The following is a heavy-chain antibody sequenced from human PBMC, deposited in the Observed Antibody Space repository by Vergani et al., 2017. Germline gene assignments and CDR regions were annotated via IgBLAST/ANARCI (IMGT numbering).Heavy chain of an antibody. J-gene: IGHJ4*02. Sequence: QVQLVQSGAEVKKPGASVKVSCKASGYTFTGYYMHWVRQAPGQGLEWMGWINPNSGGTNYAQKFQGWVTMTRDTSISTAYMELSRLRSDDTAVYYCARDRDRYSSSWYXFDYWGQGTLVTVSS. CDR3: ARDRDRYSSSWYXFDY. CDR1: GYTFTGYY. D-gene: IGHD6-13*01. V-gene: IGHV1-2*04. CDR2: INPNSGGT.